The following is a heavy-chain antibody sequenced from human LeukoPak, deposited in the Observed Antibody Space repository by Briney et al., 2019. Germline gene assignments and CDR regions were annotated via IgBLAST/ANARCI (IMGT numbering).Heavy chain of an antibody. CDR1: GFTFSSNA. CDR3: AKDRFLEWLMCFDY. J-gene: IGHJ4*02. V-gene: IGHV3-23*01. CDR2: ISGSGRST. D-gene: IGHD3-3*01. Sequence: GGSLRLSCAGSGFTFSSNAMSWVRQAPGKGLEGVSAISGSGRSTYYADSVKGRFTISRDNSKNTLYLQMNSLRAEDTAVYYCAKDRFLEWLMCFDYWGQGTLVTVSS.